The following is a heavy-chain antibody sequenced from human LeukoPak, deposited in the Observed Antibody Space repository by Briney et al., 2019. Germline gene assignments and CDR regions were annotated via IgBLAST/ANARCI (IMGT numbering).Heavy chain of an antibody. J-gene: IGHJ4*02. Sequence: SETLSLTCTVSGVSISSSSYYWGWIRQPPGKGLEWIGSIYYSGSTYYNPSLKSRVTISVDTSKNQFSLMLSSVTAADTAVYYCARHGYSGYSYYFDYWGQGTLVTVSS. CDR3: ARHGYSGYSYYFDY. V-gene: IGHV4-39*01. CDR1: GVSISSSSYY. CDR2: IYYSGST. D-gene: IGHD5-12*01.